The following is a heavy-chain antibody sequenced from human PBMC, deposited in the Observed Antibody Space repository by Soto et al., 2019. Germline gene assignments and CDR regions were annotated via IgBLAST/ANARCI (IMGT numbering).Heavy chain of an antibody. CDR3: ARGVVVVAATTFPYYYYYMDV. CDR1: GGSFSGYY. V-gene: IGHV4-34*01. CDR2: INHSGST. D-gene: IGHD2-15*01. Sequence: SETLSLTCAVYGGSFSGYYWSWIRQPPGKGLEWIGEINHSGSTNYNPSLKSRVTISVDTSKNQFSLKLSSVTAADTAVYYCARGVVVVAATTFPYYYYYMDVWGKGTTVTVSS. J-gene: IGHJ6*03.